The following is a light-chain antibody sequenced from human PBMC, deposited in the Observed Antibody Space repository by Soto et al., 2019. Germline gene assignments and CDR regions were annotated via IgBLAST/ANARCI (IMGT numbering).Light chain of an antibody. Sequence: DIQMTQSPSTLSASVGDRVTIPCRASQSIADWLAWYQQKPGKAPKLLIYKASTLESGVPSRFSGSGSGTEFTLTISSLQPDDFATYSCQQYVAYPLTFGGGTKVDI. CDR3: QQYVAYPLT. CDR1: QSIADW. CDR2: KAS. J-gene: IGKJ4*01. V-gene: IGKV1-5*03.